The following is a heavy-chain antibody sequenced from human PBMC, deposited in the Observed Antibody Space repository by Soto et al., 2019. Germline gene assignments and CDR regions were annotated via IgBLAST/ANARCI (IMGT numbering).Heavy chain of an antibody. D-gene: IGHD3-10*02. J-gene: IGHJ5*02. Sequence: GGSLRLSCAASEFTFSDSVMSWVRQAPGKGLEWLSAISGSGDYTYYADFVKGRFTISRDNSKNTLYLQMHSLRAEDTAIYYCAKQHQLVRGWFDPWGQGALVTVSS. CDR1: EFTFSDSV. CDR2: ISGSGDYT. CDR3: AKQHQLVRGWFDP. V-gene: IGHV3-23*01.